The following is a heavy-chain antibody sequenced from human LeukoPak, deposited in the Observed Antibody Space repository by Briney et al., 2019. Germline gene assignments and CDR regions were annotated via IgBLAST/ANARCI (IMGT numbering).Heavy chain of an antibody. CDR2: IYPGDSDT. CDR1: GYSFTSYW. Sequence: GESLKISCKGSGYSFTSYWIGWVRQMPGKGLEWMGIIYPGDSDTRYSPSFQGQVTISADKSISTAYLQWSSLKASDTAMYYCARRPVYNWNDVGGAFDIWGQGTMVTVSS. CDR3: ARRPVYNWNDVGGAFDI. J-gene: IGHJ3*02. V-gene: IGHV5-51*01. D-gene: IGHD1-20*01.